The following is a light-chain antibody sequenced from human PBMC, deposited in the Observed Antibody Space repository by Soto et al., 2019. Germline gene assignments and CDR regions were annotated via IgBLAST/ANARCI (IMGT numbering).Light chain of an antibody. CDR2: VAS. CDR1: QSVRHDY. V-gene: IGKV3-20*01. J-gene: IGKJ4*01. CDR3: QQYGGSLP. Sequence: EIVLTQSPGTLSLSPGESATLSCRASQSVRHDYLAWYQQKPGRAPRLVIYVASNRASGVPDRFIGSGSGADFTLTISRLAPEDFAVDYCQQYGGSLPFGGGTKVYIK.